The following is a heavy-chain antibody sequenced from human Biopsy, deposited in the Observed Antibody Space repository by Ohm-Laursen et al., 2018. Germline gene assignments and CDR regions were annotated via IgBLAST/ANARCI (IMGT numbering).Heavy chain of an antibody. D-gene: IGHD3-3*01. V-gene: IGHV3-23*01. J-gene: IGHJ5*02. Sequence: SLRLSCAASGFTFSSHAMSWVRQAPGKGPECASVINGSGGSTYYADPVKGRFTISRDNSKNTLYLQMNSVRADDTAIYYCAKGGSITIFGVVINNCFDPWGQGTRVTVSS. CDR3: AKGGSITIFGVVINNCFDP. CDR2: INGSGGST. CDR1: GFTFSSHA.